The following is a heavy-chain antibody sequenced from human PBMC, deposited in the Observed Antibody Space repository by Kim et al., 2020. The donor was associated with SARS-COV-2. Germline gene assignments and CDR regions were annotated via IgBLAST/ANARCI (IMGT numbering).Heavy chain of an antibody. Sequence: GGSLRLSCTASGFTFSSYWMSWVRQAPGRGLECVANIKQDGSEKYYVDSMKGRFTISRDNAKNSLYLQMNSLRAEDTAVYYCARIPYGSGVPYFDYWGQGTLVTVSS. CDR2: IKQDGSEK. D-gene: IGHD3-10*01. CDR1: GFTFSSYW. CDR3: ARIPYGSGVPYFDY. V-gene: IGHV3-7*01. J-gene: IGHJ4*02.